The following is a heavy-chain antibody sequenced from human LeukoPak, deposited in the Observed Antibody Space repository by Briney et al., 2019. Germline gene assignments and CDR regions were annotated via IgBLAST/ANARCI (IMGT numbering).Heavy chain of an antibody. D-gene: IGHD4-17*01. Sequence: SETLSLTRAVSGYSISSSYYWGWIRQPPGKGLEWIGSIYHSGSTYYNPSLKSRVTISVDTSKNQFSLKLSSVTAGDTAVYYCAREWTTVTSFDYWGQGTLVTVSS. CDR3: AREWTTVTSFDY. J-gene: IGHJ4*02. CDR1: GYSISSSYY. V-gene: IGHV4-38-2*02. CDR2: IYHSGST.